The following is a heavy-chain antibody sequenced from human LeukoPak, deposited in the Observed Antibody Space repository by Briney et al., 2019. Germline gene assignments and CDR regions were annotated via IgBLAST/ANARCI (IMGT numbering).Heavy chain of an antibody. V-gene: IGHV4-34*01. CDR1: GGSFSGYY. CDR3: ARGRLQSSSWYHTPFDY. J-gene: IGHJ4*02. CDR2: INHSGST. D-gene: IGHD6-13*01. Sequence: SETLSLTCAVYGGSFSGYYWSWIRQPPGEGLEWIGEINHSGSTNYNPSLKSRVTISVDTSKNQFSLKLSSVTTADTAVYYCARGRLQSSSWYHTPFDYWGQGTLVTVSS.